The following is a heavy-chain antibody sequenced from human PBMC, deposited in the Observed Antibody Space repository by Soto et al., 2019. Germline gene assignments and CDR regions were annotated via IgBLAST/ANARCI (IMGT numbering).Heavy chain of an antibody. CDR3: ARDEIRFSWAYGMDV. V-gene: IGHV3-30-3*01. Sequence: QVQLVESGGGEVQPGRSLRLSCAASGFTFSSYAMHWVRQAPGKGLEWVAVISYDGSNKYYADSVKGRFTISRDNSKNTLYLQMNSLRAEDTAVYYCARDEIRFSWAYGMDVWGQGTTVTVSS. CDR1: GFTFSSYA. D-gene: IGHD3-3*01. CDR2: ISYDGSNK. J-gene: IGHJ6*02.